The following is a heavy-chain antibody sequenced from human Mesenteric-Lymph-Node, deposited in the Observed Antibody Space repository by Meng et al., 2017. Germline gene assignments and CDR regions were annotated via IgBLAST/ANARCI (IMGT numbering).Heavy chain of an antibody. V-gene: IGHV3-15*01. CDR3: TTDPQWGI. CDR2: IRSQVDGGTI. CDR1: GYHFSGAW. Sequence: SWGGFVKPGGSLILAVSVSGYHFSGAWWSWVRQAPGKGLEWVGRIRSQVDGGTIEYAAPVKGRFTLSRDDLKDTIYLQMNTLKAEDTAVYYCTTDPQWGIWGQGTMVTVSS. J-gene: IGHJ3*01. D-gene: IGHD3-16*01.